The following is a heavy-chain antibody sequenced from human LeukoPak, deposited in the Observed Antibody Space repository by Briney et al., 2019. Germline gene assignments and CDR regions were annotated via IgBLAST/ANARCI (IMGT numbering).Heavy chain of an antibody. CDR2: IWYDGSNK. CDR3: ARGGFNEKGAFDM. J-gene: IGHJ3*02. CDR1: GFTFSSYG. D-gene: IGHD2-8*01. V-gene: IGHV3-33*08. Sequence: PGRSLRLSCAASGFTFSSYGMHWVRQAPGKGLEWVAVIWYDGSNKYYADSVKGRFTISRDNSKNTLYLQMNSLRAEDTAVYYCARGGFNEKGAFDMWGQGTMVTVSS.